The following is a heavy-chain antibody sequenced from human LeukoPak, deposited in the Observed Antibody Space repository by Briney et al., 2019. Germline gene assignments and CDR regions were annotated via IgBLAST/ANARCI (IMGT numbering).Heavy chain of an antibody. Sequence: EASVKVSCQASLGTLRSYSISWVGQAPGQGREWMGGIIPIFGTANYAQKCQGRVTITADKSTSTAYMELGSLGSEDTAVYCCARAGEYGSSWYLDYWGQGTLVTVSS. D-gene: IGHD6-13*01. CDR2: IIPIFGTA. J-gene: IGHJ4*02. CDR1: LGTLRSYS. CDR3: ARAGEYGSSWYLDY. V-gene: IGHV1-69*06.